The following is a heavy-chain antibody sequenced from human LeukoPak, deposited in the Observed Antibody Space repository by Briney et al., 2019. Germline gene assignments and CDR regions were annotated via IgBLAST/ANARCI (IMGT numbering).Heavy chain of an antibody. Sequence: PGGSLRLSCAASGFTFSSYSMNWVRQAPGKGLEWVSSISSSSSYIYYADSVKGRFTISRDNAKNSLYLQMNSLRAEDMAVYYCARAGYDILTGWRKDAFDIWGQGTMVTVSS. CDR2: ISSSSSYI. J-gene: IGHJ3*02. CDR1: GFTFSSYS. CDR3: ARAGYDILTGWRKDAFDI. D-gene: IGHD3-9*01. V-gene: IGHV3-21*01.